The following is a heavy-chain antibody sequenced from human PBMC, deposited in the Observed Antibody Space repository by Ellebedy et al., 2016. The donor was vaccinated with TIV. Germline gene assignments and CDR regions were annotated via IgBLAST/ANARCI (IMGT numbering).Heavy chain of an antibody. V-gene: IGHV3-66*01. D-gene: IGHD2-2*01. CDR2: IYSANNT. J-gene: IGHJ5*02. CDR1: GFTVSNNY. CDR3: VRERMPMPT. Sequence: PGGSLRLSCAASGFTVSNNYISWVRQAPGKGLEWVSVIYSANNTHYAESVKGRFSISRDNFKNTIYLQMHGLRAEDTALYYCVRERMPMPTWGQGTLVTVSS.